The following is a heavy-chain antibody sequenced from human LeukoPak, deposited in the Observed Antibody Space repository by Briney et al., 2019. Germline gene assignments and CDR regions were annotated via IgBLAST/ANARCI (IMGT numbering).Heavy chain of an antibody. D-gene: IGHD4-23*01. CDR1: GFTFSDYY. J-gene: IGHJ2*01. CDR2: INHSGST. CDR3: ARSLYGGNYDWYFDL. V-gene: IGHV4-34*01. Sequence: PGGSLRLSCAASGFTFSDYYMSWIRQPPGKGLEWIGEINHSGSTNYNPSLKSRVTISVDTSKNQFSLKLSSVTAADTAVYYCARSLYGGNYDWYFDLWGRGTLVTVSS.